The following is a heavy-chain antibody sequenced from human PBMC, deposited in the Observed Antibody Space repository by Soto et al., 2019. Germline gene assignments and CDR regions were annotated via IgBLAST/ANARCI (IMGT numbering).Heavy chain of an antibody. J-gene: IGHJ4*02. CDR3: ARDGPFAVAGHFDY. Sequence: GGSLRLSCAASGFTFSSYGMHWVRQAPGKGLEWVAVIWYDGSNKYYADSVKGRFTISRDNSKNTLYLQMNSLRAEDTAVYYCARDGPFAVAGHFDYWGQGTLVTVSS. CDR1: GFTFSSYG. CDR2: IWYDGSNK. D-gene: IGHD6-19*01. V-gene: IGHV3-33*01.